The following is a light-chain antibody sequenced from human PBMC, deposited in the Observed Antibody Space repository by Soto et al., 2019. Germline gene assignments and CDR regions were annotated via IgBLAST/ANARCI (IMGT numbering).Light chain of an antibody. CDR2: GAS. V-gene: IGKV3-20*01. CDR1: QSVSSSY. Sequence: EIVLTQSPGTLSLSPGERATLSCRASQSVSSSYLAWYQQKPGQAPWLLIYGASSRATGIPDRFSGSGSGTDFTLTISRLEPEDCAVYYCQQYVSSPKVTFGQGTRLEIK. CDR3: QQYVSSPKVT. J-gene: IGKJ5*01.